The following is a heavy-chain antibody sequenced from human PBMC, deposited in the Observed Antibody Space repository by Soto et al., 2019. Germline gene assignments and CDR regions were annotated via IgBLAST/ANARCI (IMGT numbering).Heavy chain of an antibody. CDR2: ISYDGSNK. V-gene: IGHV3-30-3*01. CDR3: ARRYCSGGSCYSLFGPFGY. J-gene: IGHJ4*02. D-gene: IGHD2-15*01. CDR1: GFTFSSYA. Sequence: GGSLRLSCAASGFTFSSYAMHWVRQAPGKGLEWVAVISYDGSNKYYADSVKGRFTISRDNSKNTLYLQMNSLRAEDTAVYYCARRYCSGGSCYSLFGPFGYWGQGTLVTAPQ.